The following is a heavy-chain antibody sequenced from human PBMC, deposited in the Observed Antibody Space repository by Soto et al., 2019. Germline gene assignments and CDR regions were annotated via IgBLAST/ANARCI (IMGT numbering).Heavy chain of an antibody. CDR3: ARRHDILTGSDAFDI. CDR2: FYYSGST. J-gene: IGHJ3*02. CDR1: GGSMSSDGFY. V-gene: IGHV4-31*03. Sequence: QVLLQESGPGLLKPSQTLSLTCTMSGGSMSSDGFYWSWIRQHPGKGLEWIGAFYYSGSTSYTPSLKSRLLISVDTSKNQFSLRLTSVTAADTAVYYCARRHDILTGSDAFDIWGQGTKVTVSS. D-gene: IGHD3-9*01.